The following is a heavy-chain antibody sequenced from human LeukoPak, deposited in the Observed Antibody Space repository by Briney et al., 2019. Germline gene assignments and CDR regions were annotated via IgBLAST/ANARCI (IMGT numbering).Heavy chain of an antibody. Sequence: SQTLSLTCAISGDSASSSTAAWNWIRQTPSRGLEWLGMSYYKSNWYSDYAVSMKGRITINPDTSKNQFSLQLNSVTPEDTAVYYCARDAAFGYGSGWFDPWGQGTLVTVSS. CDR1: GDSASSSTAA. CDR3: ARDAAFGYGSGWFDP. V-gene: IGHV6-1*01. D-gene: IGHD5-18*01. CDR2: SYYKSNWYS. J-gene: IGHJ5*02.